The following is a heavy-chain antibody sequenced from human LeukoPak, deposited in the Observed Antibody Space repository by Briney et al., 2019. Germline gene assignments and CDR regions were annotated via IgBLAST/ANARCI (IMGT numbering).Heavy chain of an antibody. CDR3: ASGYTAAVRRFYP. CDR2: IYYSGST. Sequence: SETLSLTCTVSGGSVSSSSYWGWVRQPPGKGLEWIGSIYYSGSTYYSPSLKSRVTISLDPSKIQCSLKLSSLTPADTAIYYCASGYTAAVRRFYPWGQGTLVTVSS. D-gene: IGHD6-13*01. V-gene: IGHV4-39*01. J-gene: IGHJ5*02. CDR1: GGSVSSSSY.